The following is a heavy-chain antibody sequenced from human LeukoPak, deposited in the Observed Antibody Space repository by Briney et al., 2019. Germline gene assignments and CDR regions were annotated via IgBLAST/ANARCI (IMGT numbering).Heavy chain of an antibody. V-gene: IGHV3-7*01. Sequence: GGSLRLSCAASGFTFSSYGMSWVRQAPGKGLEWVANIKQDGSEKYYVDSVKGRFTISRDNAKSSLYLQMNSLRAEDTAVYYCAKEGSDDYFDYWGQGTLVTVSS. CDR3: AKEGSDDYFDY. D-gene: IGHD6-25*01. J-gene: IGHJ4*02. CDR2: IKQDGSEK. CDR1: GFTFSSYG.